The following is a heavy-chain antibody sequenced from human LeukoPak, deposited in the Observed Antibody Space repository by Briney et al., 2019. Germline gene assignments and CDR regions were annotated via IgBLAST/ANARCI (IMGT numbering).Heavy chain of an antibody. CDR1: GGSFSPYY. Sequence: MPSGTLSLTCAVYGGSFSPYYWSWIRQPPGKGLEWIGEINHSGSTNYNPSLKSRVTISVDTSKNQFSLRLSSVTAADTAVYYCARGGFYCGGDCYVDYWGQGTLVTVSS. J-gene: IGHJ4*02. D-gene: IGHD2-21*02. CDR3: ARGGFYCGGDCYVDY. V-gene: IGHV4-34*01. CDR2: INHSGST.